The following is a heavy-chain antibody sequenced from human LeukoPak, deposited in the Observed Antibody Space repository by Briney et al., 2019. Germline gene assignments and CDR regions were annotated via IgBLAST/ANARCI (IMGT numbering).Heavy chain of an antibody. CDR1: GGTFSSYA. D-gene: IGHD3-3*01. Sequence: GASVKVSCKASGGTFSSYAISWVRQAPGKGLEWMGGITLIFGTANYAQKFQGRVTITADESTSTAYMELSSLRSEDTAVYYCARRNYDFWSDYYRNWFDPWGQGTLVTVSS. V-gene: IGHV1-69*01. CDR3: ARRNYDFWSDYYRNWFDP. CDR2: ITLIFGTA. J-gene: IGHJ5*02.